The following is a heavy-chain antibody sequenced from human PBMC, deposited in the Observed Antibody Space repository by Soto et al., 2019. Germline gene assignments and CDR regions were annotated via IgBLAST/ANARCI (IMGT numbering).Heavy chain of an antibody. D-gene: IGHD2-2*01. V-gene: IGHV3-73*01. Sequence: GGSLRLSCAGSGFTFSGPAIHWVRQASGKGLEWVGRIRSKSNDYATSYATSVKGRFTISRDDSKNTAYLQMDRLETEDTAVYYCAVGVVVKAATDYWGQGTLVTVSS. CDR3: AVGVVVKAATDY. J-gene: IGHJ4*02. CDR1: GFTFSGPA. CDR2: IRSKSNDYAT.